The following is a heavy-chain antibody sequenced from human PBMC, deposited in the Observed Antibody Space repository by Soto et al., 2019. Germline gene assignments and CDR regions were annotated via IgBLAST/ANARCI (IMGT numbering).Heavy chain of an antibody. D-gene: IGHD3-22*01. CDR1: GFTFSNAW. Sequence: GGSLRLSCAASGFTFSNAWMNWVRQAPGKGLEWVGRIKSKTDGGTTDYAAPVKGRFTISRDDSKNTLYLQMNSLKTEDTAVYYCTTDPQFYDSSGYYQYFDYWGQGTLVTVSS. J-gene: IGHJ4*02. V-gene: IGHV3-15*07. CDR3: TTDPQFYDSSGYYQYFDY. CDR2: IKSKTDGGTT.